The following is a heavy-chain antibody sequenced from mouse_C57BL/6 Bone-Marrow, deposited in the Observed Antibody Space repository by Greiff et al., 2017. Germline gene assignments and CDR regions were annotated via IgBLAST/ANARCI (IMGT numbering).Heavy chain of an antibody. Sequence: VQLQQPGAELVKPGASVKLSCKASGYTFTSYWMHWVKQRPGQGLAWIGMIHPNSGSTNYNEKFKSKATLTVDKSSSTAYMHLNSLSSEEYAVYYWASYGSLVLFDYWGQGTTLTVSS. CDR3: ASYGSLVLFDY. D-gene: IGHD1-1*01. V-gene: IGHV1-64*01. CDR2: IHPNSGST. J-gene: IGHJ2*01. CDR1: GYTFTSYW.